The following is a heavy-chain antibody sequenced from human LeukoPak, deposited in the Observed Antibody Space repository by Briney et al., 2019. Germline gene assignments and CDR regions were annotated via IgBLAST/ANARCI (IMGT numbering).Heavy chain of an antibody. CDR1: GGSISSYY. CDR2: IFYSGRT. D-gene: IGHD3-10*01. Sequence: SETLSLTCTVSGGSISSYYWNWIRQPPGKGLEWIGYIFYSGRTSYNPSLKSRVTISVDTSKYQFSLKLTSVTAADTAVYYCARGGSWFDPWGQGTLVTVSS. J-gene: IGHJ5*02. V-gene: IGHV4-59*01. CDR3: ARGGSWFDP.